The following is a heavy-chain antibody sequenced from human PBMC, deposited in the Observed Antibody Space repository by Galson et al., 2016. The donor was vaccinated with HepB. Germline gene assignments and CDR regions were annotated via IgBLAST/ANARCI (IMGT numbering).Heavy chain of an antibody. CDR3: ARGEARDFWSGQPCVY. CDR2: ISAYNGNT. V-gene: IGHV1-18*01. J-gene: IGHJ4*02. D-gene: IGHD3-3*01. CDR1: GYTFTSFG. Sequence: SVKVSCKASGYTFTSFGFSWVRQAPGQGLEWMGWISAYNGNTNYAQKVQDRVTMTTDTSTSTAYMELRSLRSDDTAVYYCARGEARDFWSGQPCVYWGQGTLVTVSS.